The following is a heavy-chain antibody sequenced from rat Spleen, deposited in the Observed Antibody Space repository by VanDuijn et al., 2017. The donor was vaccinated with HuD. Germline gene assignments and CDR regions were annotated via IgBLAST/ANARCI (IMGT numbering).Heavy chain of an antibody. D-gene: IGHD1-1*01. CDR1: GFSLTDYS. CDR3: ARDRLQWFDY. J-gene: IGHJ2*01. V-gene: IGHV2S63*01. CDR2: MWSAGNT. Sequence: VQLKESGPGLVQPSQTLSLTCTVSGFSLTDYSVHWVRQPPGKGMEWMGVMWSAGNTGYNSALKSRLSTSRDTSKSQILLKMNSLQTEDTAIYYCARDRLQWFDYWGQGVMVTVSS.